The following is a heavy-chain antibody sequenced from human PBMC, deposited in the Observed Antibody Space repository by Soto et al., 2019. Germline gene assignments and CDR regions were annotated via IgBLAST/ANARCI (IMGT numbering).Heavy chain of an antibody. CDR2: ISYDGSNK. D-gene: IGHD3-3*01. CDR1: GFTFSSYA. Sequence: GGSLRLSCAASGFTFSSYAMHWVRQAPGKGLEWVAVISYDGSNKYYADSVKGRFTISRDNSKNTLYLQMNSLRAEDTAVYYCARVRYDFWSGPGGWFDPWGQGTLVTVSS. V-gene: IGHV3-30-3*01. CDR3: ARVRYDFWSGPGGWFDP. J-gene: IGHJ5*02.